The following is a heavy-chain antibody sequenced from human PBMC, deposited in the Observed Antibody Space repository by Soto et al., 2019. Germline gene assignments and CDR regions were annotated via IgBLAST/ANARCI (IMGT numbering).Heavy chain of an antibody. CDR2: IYWDDDK. V-gene: IGHV2-5*02. Sequence: SGPTLVKPTQTLTLTCTFSGFSLSTSGVGVGWIRQPPGKALEWLALIYWDDDKRYSPTLKSRLTITKDTSKNQVVLTMTNMDPVDTATYYCAHSPLEALNYDFWSGYPHPQKGFDPWGQGTLVTVSS. J-gene: IGHJ5*02. CDR1: GFSLSTSGVG. CDR3: AHSPLEALNYDFWSGYPHPQKGFDP. D-gene: IGHD3-3*01.